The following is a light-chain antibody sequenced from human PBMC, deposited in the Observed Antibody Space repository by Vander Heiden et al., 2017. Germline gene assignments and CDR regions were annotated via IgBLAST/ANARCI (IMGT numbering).Light chain of an antibody. CDR2: GDT. CDR3: QSYDSRLSASV. V-gene: IGLV1-40*01. J-gene: IGLJ3*02. Sequence: QSVLTQPPSVSGAPGQRVTISCTGSSSNIGAPFDVQWYQHLPGAAPKRLIHGDTNRPSGVPDRFAGSKSGTSDSLAITGLQPEDEAEYDGQSYDSRLSASVFGGGTKLTVL. CDR1: SSNIGAPFD.